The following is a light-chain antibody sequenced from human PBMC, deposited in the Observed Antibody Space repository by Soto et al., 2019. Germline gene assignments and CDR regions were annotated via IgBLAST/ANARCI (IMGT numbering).Light chain of an antibody. Sequence: DIQMTQSPSSLSVSVGDRVTITCQASQDISNFLNWYQQKPGKAPKLLINDASNLETGVPSRFSGSGSGTDFTLTISSLQPEDFATYYCQQANSLPITFGQGTRLEIK. J-gene: IGKJ5*01. CDR1: QDISNF. V-gene: IGKV1-33*01. CDR3: QQANSLPIT. CDR2: DAS.